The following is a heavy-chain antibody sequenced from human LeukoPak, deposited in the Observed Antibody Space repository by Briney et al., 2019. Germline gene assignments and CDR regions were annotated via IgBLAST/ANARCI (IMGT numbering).Heavy chain of an antibody. CDR3: ARHHGGGDLFWFDP. CDR1: GGSISSYY. V-gene: IGHV4-59*08. CDR2: IYYSGST. D-gene: IGHD2-21*02. Sequence: SETLSLTCTVSGGSISSYYWSWIRQPPGKGLEWIGYIYYSGSTNYNPSLKSRVTISVDTSKNQFSLKLSSVTAVDTAVYYCARHHGGGDLFWFDPWGQGTLVTVSS. J-gene: IGHJ5*02.